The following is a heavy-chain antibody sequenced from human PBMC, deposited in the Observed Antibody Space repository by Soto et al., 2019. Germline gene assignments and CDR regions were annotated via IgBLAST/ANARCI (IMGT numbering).Heavy chain of an antibody. CDR1: GFTFSSYW. D-gene: IGHD3-10*01. J-gene: IGHJ3*02. V-gene: IGHV3-7*01. Sequence: EVQLVESGGGLVQPGGSLRLSCAASGFTFSSYWMSWVRQAPGKGLEWVANIKQDGSEKYHVDSVKGRFTISRDNAKNSLYLQMNSLRAEDTAVYYCARGSDYGSGYDAFDIWGQGTMVTVSS. CDR2: IKQDGSEK. CDR3: ARGSDYGSGYDAFDI.